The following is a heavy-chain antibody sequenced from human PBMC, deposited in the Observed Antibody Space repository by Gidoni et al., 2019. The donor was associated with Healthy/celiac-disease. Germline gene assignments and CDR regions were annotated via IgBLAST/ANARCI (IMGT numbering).Heavy chain of an antibody. V-gene: IGHV1-69*01. CDR2: LIPIFGTA. Sequence: QVQLVQSGAEVKKPGYSVKVSCKASGVTFSSYAISWVRQAPGQGLEWMGGLIPIFGTANYAQKFQGRVTITADESTSTAYMELSSLRSEDTAVYYCARDDGYSSGWSYYFDYWGQGTLVTVSS. CDR3: ARDDGYSSGWSYYFDY. D-gene: IGHD6-19*01. CDR1: GVTFSSYA. J-gene: IGHJ4*02.